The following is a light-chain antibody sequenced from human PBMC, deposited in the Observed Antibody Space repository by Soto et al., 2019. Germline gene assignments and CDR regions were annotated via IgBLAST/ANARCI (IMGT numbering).Light chain of an antibody. J-gene: IGLJ3*02. V-gene: IGLV4-60*02. CDR2: LEGSGSF. Sequence: QSVLTQSSSASASLGSSVKLTCTLSSGHSSYIIAWHQQQPGKAPRYLINLEGSGSFNRGSGVPDRFSGSSSGADRYLTISNLQFEDEADYYCETWDGNPRVFGGGTKLTVL. CDR1: SGHSSYI. CDR3: ETWDGNPRV.